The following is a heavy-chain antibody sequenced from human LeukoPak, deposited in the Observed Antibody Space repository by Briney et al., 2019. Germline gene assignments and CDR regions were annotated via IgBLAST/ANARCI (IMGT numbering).Heavy chain of an antibody. CDR2: INHSGST. CDR1: GGSFSGYY. Sequence: PSETLSLTCAVYGGSFSGYYWSWIRQPPGKGLEWIGEINHSGSTNYNPSLKSRVTISVDTSKNQFSLKLSSVTAADTAVYYCARSGSRRALWFGEQRPYYMDVWGKGTTVTVSS. D-gene: IGHD3-10*01. V-gene: IGHV4-34*01. J-gene: IGHJ6*03. CDR3: ARSGSRRALWFGEQRPYYMDV.